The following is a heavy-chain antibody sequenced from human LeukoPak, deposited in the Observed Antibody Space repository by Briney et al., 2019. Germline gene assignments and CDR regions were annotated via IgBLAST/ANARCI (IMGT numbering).Heavy chain of an antibody. J-gene: IGHJ4*02. CDR2: IDPNSGGT. CDR3: ARDFCSGGSCYSRFDY. V-gene: IGHV1-2*02. D-gene: IGHD2-15*01. CDR1: GYTFTGYY. Sequence: ASVKVSCKASGYTFTGYYMHWMRQAPGQGLEWMGWIDPNSGGTNYAQKFQGRVTMTRDTSISTAYMELSRLRSDDSAVYYCARDFCSGGSCYSRFDYWGQGTLVTVSS.